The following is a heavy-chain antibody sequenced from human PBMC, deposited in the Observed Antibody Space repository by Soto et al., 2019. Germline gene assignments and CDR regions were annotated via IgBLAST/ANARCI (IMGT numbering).Heavy chain of an antibody. J-gene: IGHJ4*02. CDR2: ISYHGSNK. V-gene: IGHV3-30-3*01. Sequence: QVQLVESGGGVVQPGRSLRLSCAASGFTFSTYAMHWVRQAPGKGLAWVAIISYHGSNKYYADSVKGRFTISRDDPNNTLYLQMNSLRPDDTAVYYCARDLPQYCSAGSCYPDSWGQGTLVTVSS. CDR3: ARDLPQYCSAGSCYPDS. CDR1: GFTFSTYA. D-gene: IGHD2-15*01.